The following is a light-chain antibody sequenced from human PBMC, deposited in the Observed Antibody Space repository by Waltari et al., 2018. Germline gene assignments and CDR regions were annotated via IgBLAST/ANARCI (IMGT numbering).Light chain of an antibody. CDR2: EVN. CDR3: TSFTTIGIPLV. J-gene: IGLJ3*02. V-gene: IGLV2-14*01. CDR1: NSDIGIYNY. Sequence: QSALTQPASVSGSPGQSITISCTGTNSDIGIYNYFSWYQQPPGKAPKLIIYEVNNRPSGVSNRFSGSKSGNTASLTISGLQPEDEADYYCTSFTTIGIPLVFGGGTKLTVL.